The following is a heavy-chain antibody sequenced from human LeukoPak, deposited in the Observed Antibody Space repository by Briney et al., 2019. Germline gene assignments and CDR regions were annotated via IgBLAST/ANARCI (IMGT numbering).Heavy chain of an antibody. J-gene: IGHJ4*02. CDR1: GYTFTSNY. CDR2: INPSGGGT. V-gene: IGHV1-46*01. CDR3: AKDHRGAYDSSFFDF. D-gene: IGHD5-12*01. Sequence: ASVKVSCKASGYTFTSNYMHWVRQAPGQGLEWMGVINPSGGGTSYAQKFQGRVTMTRDTSTSTVYMELSSLRSEDTAVYYCAKDHRGAYDSSFFDFWGQRTLVTVSS.